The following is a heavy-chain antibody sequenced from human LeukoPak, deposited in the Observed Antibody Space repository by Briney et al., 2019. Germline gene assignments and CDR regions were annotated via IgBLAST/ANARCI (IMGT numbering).Heavy chain of an antibody. Sequence: SETLSLTCTVSGGSISSDYWSWIRQPPGKGLEWIGYIYYSGSTNYNPSLESRVTISVDASKNQFSLKLSSVTAADTAVYYCAREGYSSSWYYFDYWGQGTLVTVSS. CDR2: IYYSGST. CDR3: AREGYSSSWYYFDY. D-gene: IGHD6-13*01. J-gene: IGHJ4*02. V-gene: IGHV4-59*12. CDR1: GGSISSDY.